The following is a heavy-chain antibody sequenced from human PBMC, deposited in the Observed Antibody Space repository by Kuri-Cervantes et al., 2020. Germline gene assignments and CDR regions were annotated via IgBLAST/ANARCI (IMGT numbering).Heavy chain of an antibody. CDR1: GGSFSDYY. Sequence: GSLSPSCAVYGGSFSDYYCGWISQPPGKGLEWIGSIYYSGSPYYNPSLKSRVTISVDTSKNQFSLKLSSVTAADTAVYYCARPRRSSGSAFDIWGQGTMVTVSS. CDR2: IYYSGSP. J-gene: IGHJ3*02. D-gene: IGHD3-22*01. V-gene: IGHV4-39*01. CDR3: ARPRRSSGSAFDI.